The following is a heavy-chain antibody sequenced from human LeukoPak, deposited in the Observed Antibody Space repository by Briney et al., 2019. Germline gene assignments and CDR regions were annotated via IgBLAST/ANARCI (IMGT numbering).Heavy chain of an antibody. J-gene: IGHJ4*02. CDR1: GGSISSSNW. CDR3: ARAGPGIAAAGTNFDY. V-gene: IGHV4-4*02. D-gene: IGHD6-13*01. CDR2: IYHSGST. Sequence: SETLSLTCAVSGGSISSSNWWSWVRQPPGKGLEWIGEIYHSGSTNYNPSLKSRVTISVDKSKNQFSLKLSSVTAADTAVYYCARAGPGIAAAGTNFDYWGQGTLVTVSS.